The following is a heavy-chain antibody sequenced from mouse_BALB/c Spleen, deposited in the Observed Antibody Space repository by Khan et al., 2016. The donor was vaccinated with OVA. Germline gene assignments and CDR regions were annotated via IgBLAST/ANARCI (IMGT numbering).Heavy chain of an antibody. CDR2: INPRSDYT. CDR1: GYTFTSHT. J-gene: IGHJ4*01. Sequence: QVQLQQSGAELARPGASVKMSCKASGYTFTSHTMHWVKQRPGQGLEWIGYINPRSDYTQYNQKFNDKATLTADISSSTAYMQLSSLTPEDSAVYYCARRTTEYALDYWGQGTSVTVSS. V-gene: IGHV1-4*01. D-gene: IGHD2-14*01. CDR3: ARRTTEYALDY.